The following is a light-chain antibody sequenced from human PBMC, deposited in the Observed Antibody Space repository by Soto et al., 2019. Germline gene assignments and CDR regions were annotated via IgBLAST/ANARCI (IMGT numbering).Light chain of an antibody. Sequence: DIQMTQSPSTLSASVGDRVTITCRASQSIRNWLAWYQQKPGKAPKLLIYDVSSLDSGVPSRFSGSGSETEFTLTISSLQPDDFATYYCQQYSSYWTFGQGTKVVIK. CDR2: DVS. CDR3: QQYSSYWT. CDR1: QSIRNW. J-gene: IGKJ1*01. V-gene: IGKV1-5*01.